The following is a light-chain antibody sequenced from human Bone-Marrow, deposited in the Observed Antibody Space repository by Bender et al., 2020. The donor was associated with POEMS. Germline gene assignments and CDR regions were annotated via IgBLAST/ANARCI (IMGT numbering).Light chain of an antibody. Sequence: QSVLTQPPSASGTPGQRVTISCSGSSSNIGTNPVNWYQQLPGTAPKLLIYINNQRHSGVPDRLSGSKSANTASLTISGLQAEDETDYYCCSYSGSYTWVFGGGTKVTVL. CDR2: INN. CDR3: CSYSGSYTWV. J-gene: IGLJ3*02. CDR1: SSNIGTNP. V-gene: IGLV1-44*01.